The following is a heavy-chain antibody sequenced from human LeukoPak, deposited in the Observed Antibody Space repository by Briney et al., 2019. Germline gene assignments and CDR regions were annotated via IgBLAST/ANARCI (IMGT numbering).Heavy chain of an antibody. J-gene: IGHJ5*02. CDR2: INNSGST. V-gene: IGHV4-34*01. CDR1: SGSFSGYY. CDR3: ARDERVDNLYSSGWSKYNWFDP. Sequence: SETLSLTCDVNSGSFSGYYWSWIRQPPGKGLEWIGEINNSGSTNYNPSLKSRVTISVDTSKNQFSLKLSSVTAADTAVYYCARDERVDNLYSSGWSKYNWFDPWGQGTLVTVSS. D-gene: IGHD6-19*01.